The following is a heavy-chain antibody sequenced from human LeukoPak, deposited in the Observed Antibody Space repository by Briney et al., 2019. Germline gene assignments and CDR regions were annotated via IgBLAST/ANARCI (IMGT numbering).Heavy chain of an antibody. Sequence: GGSLRLSCAVSGFTFSSYEMNWVRQAPGKGLEWVSYISSSGFNIYYADSVKGRLTISRDNAKNSLYLQMNSLRAEDTAVYYXXXXXXXXYCSGGSCYSQPFDPWGQGTLVTVSS. J-gene: IGHJ5*02. CDR1: GFTFSSYE. CDR2: ISSSGFNI. CDR3: XXXXXXXYCSGGSCYSQPFDP. V-gene: IGHV3-48*03. D-gene: IGHD2-15*01.